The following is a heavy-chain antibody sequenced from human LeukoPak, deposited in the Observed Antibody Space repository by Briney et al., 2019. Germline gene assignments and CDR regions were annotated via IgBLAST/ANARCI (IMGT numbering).Heavy chain of an antibody. CDR1: GYTFTSYY. CDR3: ARVYGSGIGFDY. J-gene: IGHJ4*02. Sequence: ASVKVSCKASGYTFTSYYMHWVRQAPGQGLEWMGIINPSGGSTSYAQKFQGRVTMTRDTSISTAYMELSRLRSDDTAVYYCARVYGSGIGFDYWGQGTLVTVSS. V-gene: IGHV1-46*01. D-gene: IGHD3-10*01. CDR2: INPSGGST.